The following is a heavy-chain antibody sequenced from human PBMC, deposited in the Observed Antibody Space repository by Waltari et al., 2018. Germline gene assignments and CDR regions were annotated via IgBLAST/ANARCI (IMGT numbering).Heavy chain of an antibody. D-gene: IGHD2-21*01. Sequence: QVQLQESGPGLVKPSETLSLTCTVSGGSISSYYWRWIRQPPGKGLEWIGYIYTSGSTNYNPSLKSRVTISVDTSKNQFSLKLSSVTAADTAVYYCARGGTYCGGDCYGENWFDPWGQGTLVTVSS. V-gene: IGHV4-4*09. CDR1: GGSISSYY. CDR3: ARGGTYCGGDCYGENWFDP. CDR2: IYTSGST. J-gene: IGHJ5*02.